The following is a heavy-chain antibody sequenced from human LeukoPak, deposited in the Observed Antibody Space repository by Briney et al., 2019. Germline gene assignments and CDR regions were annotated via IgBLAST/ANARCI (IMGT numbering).Heavy chain of an antibody. D-gene: IGHD4-23*01. J-gene: IGHJ5*02. Sequence: SVKVSCKASGGTFSSYAISWVRQAPGQGLEWMGGIIPIFGTPNYAQKFQGRVTITADESTSTAYMELISLRSEDTAVYYCARLGPHYGGNPDNWFDPWGQGTLVTVSS. V-gene: IGHV1-69*13. CDR3: ARLGPHYGGNPDNWFDP. CDR1: GGTFSSYA. CDR2: IIPIFGTP.